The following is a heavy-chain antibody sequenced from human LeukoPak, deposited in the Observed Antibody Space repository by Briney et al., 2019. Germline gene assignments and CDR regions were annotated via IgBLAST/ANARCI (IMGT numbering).Heavy chain of an antibody. CDR1: GFTVSSYA. V-gene: IGHV3-23*01. CDR3: AKDEIGGSSGYWGAFDI. CDR2: ISGSGGST. J-gene: IGHJ3*02. Sequence: PGGSLRLSCAASGFTVSSYAMSWVRQAPGKGLEWVSAISGSGGSTYYADSVKGRFTISRDNSKNTLYLQMNSLRAEDTAVYYCAKDEIGGSSGYWGAFDIWGQGTMVTVSS. D-gene: IGHD3-22*01.